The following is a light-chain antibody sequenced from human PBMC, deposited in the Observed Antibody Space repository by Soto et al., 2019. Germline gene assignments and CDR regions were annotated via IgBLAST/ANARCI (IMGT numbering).Light chain of an antibody. CDR2: GAS. J-gene: IGKJ2*01. CDR1: QSVSSSY. V-gene: IGKV3-20*01. CDR3: QQYGSSLYT. Sequence: EIVLTQSPGTLSLSPGERATLSCRASQSVSSSYLAWYQQKPGQAPRLLIYGASSRAPGIPDRFSGSGSGTDFTLTISRLEPEDFAGYYCQQYGSSLYTFGQGTKLEIK.